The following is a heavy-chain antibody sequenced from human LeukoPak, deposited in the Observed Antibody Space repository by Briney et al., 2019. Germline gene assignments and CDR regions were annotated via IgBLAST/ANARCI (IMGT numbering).Heavy chain of an antibody. CDR3: AREQHYDILTGYLDY. CDR1: GGTFSSYA. V-gene: IGHV1-69*13. Sequence: SVKVSCKASGGTFSSYAISWVRQAPGQGLEWMGGIIPIFGTANYAQKFQGRVTITADESTSTAYMELSSLRSEDTAVYYCAREQHYDILTGYLDYWGQGTLVTVSS. CDR2: IIPIFGTA. D-gene: IGHD3-9*01. J-gene: IGHJ4*02.